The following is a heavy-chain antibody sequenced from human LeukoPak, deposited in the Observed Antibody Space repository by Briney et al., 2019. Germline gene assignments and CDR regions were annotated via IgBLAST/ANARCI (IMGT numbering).Heavy chain of an antibody. V-gene: IGHV3-33*01. D-gene: IGHD3-16*01. Sequence: PGRSLRLSCAASGFTFSSYGMHWVRQAPGKGLEWVAVIWYDGSNKYYADSVKGRFTISRDNSKNTLYLQMNSLRAGDTAVYYCARDRLGLQNNYGMDVWGQGTTVTVSS. CDR3: ARDRLGLQNNYGMDV. CDR1: GFTFSSYG. J-gene: IGHJ6*02. CDR2: IWYDGSNK.